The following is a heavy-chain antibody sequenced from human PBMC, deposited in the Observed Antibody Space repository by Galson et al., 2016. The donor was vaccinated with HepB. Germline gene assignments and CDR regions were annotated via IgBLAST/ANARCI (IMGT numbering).Heavy chain of an antibody. V-gene: IGHV3-48*01. D-gene: IGHD1-26*01. CDR2: TSSSSSTI. CDR1: GFTFSNYN. CDR3: ARRHGSATGPSFDY. Sequence: SLRLSCAASGFTFSNYNMNWVRQAPGKGPEWASYTSSSSSTIYYADSLKGRFTVSRDNAKNSLYLQMNSLRAEDTAVYYCARRHGSATGPSFDYWGQGTLVTVSS. J-gene: IGHJ4*02.